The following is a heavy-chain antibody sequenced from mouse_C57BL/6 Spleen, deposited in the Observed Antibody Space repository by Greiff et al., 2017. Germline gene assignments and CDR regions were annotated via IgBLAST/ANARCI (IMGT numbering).Heavy chain of an antibody. CDR2: ISSGGDYI. Sequence: DVMLVESGEGLVKPGGSLKLSCAASGFTFSSYAMSWVRQTPEKRLEWVAYISSGGDYIYYADTVKGRFTISRDNARNTLYLQMSSLKSEDTAMYYCTGHDYDGAWFAYWGQGTLVTVSA. CDR1: GFTFSSYA. J-gene: IGHJ3*01. CDR3: TGHDYDGAWFAY. V-gene: IGHV5-9-1*02. D-gene: IGHD2-4*01.